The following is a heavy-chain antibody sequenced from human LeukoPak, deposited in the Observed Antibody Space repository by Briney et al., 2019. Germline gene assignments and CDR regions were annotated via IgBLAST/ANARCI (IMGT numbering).Heavy chain of an antibody. V-gene: IGHV4-59*12. CDR2: IYYSGST. J-gene: IGHJ5*02. D-gene: IGHD2-2*01. Sequence: SETLSLTCTVSGGSISSYYWSWIRQPPGKGLEWIGYIYYSGSTNYNPSLKSRVTISVDTSKNQFSLKLSSVTAADTAVYYCARVTRRRGNWFDPWGQGTLVTVSS. CDR1: GGSISSYY. CDR3: ARVTRRRGNWFDP.